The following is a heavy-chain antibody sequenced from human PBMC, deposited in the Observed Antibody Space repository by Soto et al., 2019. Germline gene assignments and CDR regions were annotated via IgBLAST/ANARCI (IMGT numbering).Heavy chain of an antibody. CDR2: ISSSSSYI. CDR3: ARDVDGSGSYLIYYYYYGMDV. Sequence: GGSLRLSCSASGFTFSIYSMNWVRQAQGKGLEWVSSISSSSSYIYYADSVKGRFTISRDNAKNSLYLQMNSLRAEDTAVYYCARDVDGSGSYLIYYYYYGMDVWGQGTTVTVSS. D-gene: IGHD3-10*01. J-gene: IGHJ6*02. V-gene: IGHV3-21*01. CDR1: GFTFSIYS.